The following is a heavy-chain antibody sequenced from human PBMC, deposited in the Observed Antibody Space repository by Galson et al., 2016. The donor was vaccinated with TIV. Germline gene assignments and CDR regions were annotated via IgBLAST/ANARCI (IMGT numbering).Heavy chain of an antibody. CDR2: MNPSNGNT. CDR1: GYTFSSYD. J-gene: IGHJ3*01. Sequence: SVKVSCKASGYTFSSYDINWVRQATGQGLEWVGWMNPSNGNTGLAQNFQGRVTMTRDTSMNTAYMELNSLGSEDTAVYYCATHSSDWYKGRAFDVWGQGTMVTVSS. D-gene: IGHD6-13*01. V-gene: IGHV1-8*01. CDR3: ATHSSDWYKGRAFDV.